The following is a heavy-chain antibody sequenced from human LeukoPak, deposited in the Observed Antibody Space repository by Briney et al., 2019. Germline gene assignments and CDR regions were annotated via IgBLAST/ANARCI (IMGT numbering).Heavy chain of an antibody. J-gene: IGHJ4*02. V-gene: IGHV3-23*01. Sequence: GGSLRLSCAASGFTFSSYGMSWVRQAPGKGLEWVSGISGSGGSTYYADSVKGRFTVSRDNSKNTLYLQMNSLRAEDTAVYYCATSRSFDYWGQGTLVTVSS. CDR2: ISGSGGST. CDR1: GFTFSSYG. CDR3: ATSRSFDY.